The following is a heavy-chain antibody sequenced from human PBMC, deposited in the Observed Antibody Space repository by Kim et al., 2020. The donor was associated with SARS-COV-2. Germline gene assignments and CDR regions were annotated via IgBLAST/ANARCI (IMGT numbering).Heavy chain of an antibody. V-gene: IGHV3-11*01. CDR1: GFSLTDYY. Sequence: GGSLRLSCAASGFSLTDYYMTWIRQAPGKGLEWISYIRSSCTIIQYADSVKGRFTISRDTANNLVYLQMNSLRAEDSAVYFCAKGGSGSYVNYGMDVWGQGTTVTVSS. CDR2: IRSSCTII. J-gene: IGHJ6*02. D-gene: IGHD3-10*01. CDR3: AKGGSGSYVNYGMDV.